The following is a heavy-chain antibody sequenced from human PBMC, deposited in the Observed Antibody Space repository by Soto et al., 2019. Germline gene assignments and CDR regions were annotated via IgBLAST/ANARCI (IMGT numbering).Heavy chain of an antibody. CDR2: IIPILGIA. V-gene: IGHV1-69*02. CDR3: ATTPLRGTNVPDY. J-gene: IGHJ4*02. Sequence: QVQLVQSGAEVQKPGSSVKVSCKASGGTFSSYTISWVRQAPGQGLEWMGRIIPILGIANYAQKFQGRVTITADKSTSTAYMELSSLRSEDTAVYYCATTPLRGTNVPDYWGQGTLVTVSS. CDR1: GGTFSSYT. D-gene: IGHD2-8*01.